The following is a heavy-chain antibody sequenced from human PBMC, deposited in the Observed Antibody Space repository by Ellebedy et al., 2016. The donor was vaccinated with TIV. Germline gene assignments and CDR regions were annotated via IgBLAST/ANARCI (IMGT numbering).Heavy chain of an antibody. D-gene: IGHD2-21*02. Sequence: GESLKISCAASGFSFSSHWMSWVRQAPGKGLVWLPRINGDGGFTSHADFVKGRFTISRDNAKNTLYLQMNSLKAEDTAMYYCSTLSDTGYWGHGTLVTVSS. CDR1: GFSFSSHW. V-gene: IGHV3-74*01. CDR3: STLSDTGY. CDR2: INGDGGFT. J-gene: IGHJ4*01.